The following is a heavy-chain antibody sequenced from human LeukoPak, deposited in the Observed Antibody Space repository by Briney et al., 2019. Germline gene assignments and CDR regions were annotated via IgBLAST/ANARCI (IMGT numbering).Heavy chain of an antibody. D-gene: IGHD5-12*01. CDR2: IYSAGDT. CDR3: AKDRSGYDYYGQYYFDY. CDR1: GFTVSGTY. V-gene: IGHV3-53*01. J-gene: IGHJ4*02. Sequence: GGSLRLSCAASGFTVSGTYMSWVRQAPEKGLEWVSVIYSAGDTFSADSVKGRFTISRDNSKNTLYLQMNSLRAEDTALYYCAKDRSGYDYYGQYYFDYWGQGTLVTVSS.